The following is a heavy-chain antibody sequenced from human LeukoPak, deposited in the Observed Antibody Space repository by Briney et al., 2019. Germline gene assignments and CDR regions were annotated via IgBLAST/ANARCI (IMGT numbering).Heavy chain of an antibody. Sequence: GGSLRLSCAASGFTFSSYWMHWVRQAPGKGLVWVSRINSDGSSTNYADSVKGRFTISRDNAKNTLYLQMNSLRAEDTAMYYCARAVYYSNYLGYWGQGTLVTVSS. CDR3: ARAVYYSNYLGY. J-gene: IGHJ4*01. D-gene: IGHD3-10*01. V-gene: IGHV3-74*01. CDR2: INSDGSST. CDR1: GFTFSSYW.